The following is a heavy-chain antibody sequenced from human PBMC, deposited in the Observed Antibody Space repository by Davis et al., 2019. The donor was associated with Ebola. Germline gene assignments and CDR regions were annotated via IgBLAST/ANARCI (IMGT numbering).Heavy chain of an antibody. J-gene: IGHJ5*02. CDR3: AKAVGYDFWSGYYPNWFDP. Sequence: GGSLRLSCAASGFIFNTYAMSWVRQAPGKGLEWVSSISGSGGNTYYADSVKGRFTISRDNSKNTLYLQMNSLRAEDTAVYYCAKAVGYDFWSGYYPNWFDPWGQGTLVTVSS. D-gene: IGHD3-3*01. CDR1: GFIFNTYA. CDR2: ISGSGGNT. V-gene: IGHV3-23*01.